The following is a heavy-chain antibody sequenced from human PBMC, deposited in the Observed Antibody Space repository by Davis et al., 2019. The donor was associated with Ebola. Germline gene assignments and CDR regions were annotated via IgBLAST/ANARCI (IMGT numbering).Heavy chain of an antibody. J-gene: IGHJ4*02. D-gene: IGHD3-10*01. V-gene: IGHV3-23*01. CDR3: ARGARGPYDY. Sequence: GGSLRLTCTVSGGSISSYYWSWVRQAPGKGLEWVASISGSGGSTYYGDSVKGRFTFSRDNSKNTLYLQMNSLRAEDTAVYYCARGARGPYDYWGQGTLVTVSS. CDR1: GGSISSYY. CDR2: ISGSGGST.